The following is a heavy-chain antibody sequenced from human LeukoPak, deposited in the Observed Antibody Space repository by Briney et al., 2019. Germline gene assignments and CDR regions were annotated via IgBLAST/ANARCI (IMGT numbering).Heavy chain of an antibody. D-gene: IGHD6-6*01. Sequence: GGSLRLSCEASGFIFSNYAMNWVRQAPGKGLKWVSVISSSGAGTYYADSVKGRFTISRDNSRNTLYLQMNSLRDEDTAVYYCAKELGSSHFDFWGQGTLVTVSS. CDR1: GFIFSNYA. CDR2: ISSSGAGT. J-gene: IGHJ4*02. V-gene: IGHV3-23*01. CDR3: AKELGSSHFDF.